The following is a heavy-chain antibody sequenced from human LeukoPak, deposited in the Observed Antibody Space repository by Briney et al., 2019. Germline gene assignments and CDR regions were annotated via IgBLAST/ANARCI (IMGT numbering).Heavy chain of an antibody. J-gene: IGHJ4*02. CDR2: ISSSSSYI. CDR1: GFTFSSYS. D-gene: IGHD1-26*01. V-gene: IGHV3-21*01. Sequence: GGSLRLSCAASGFTFSSYSMNWVRQAPGKGLEWVSSISSSSSYIYYADSVKGRFTISRDNAKNSLYLQMNRLRAEDTAVYYCARGALGSGSYFRYWGQGTLVTVSS. CDR3: ARGALGSGSYFRY.